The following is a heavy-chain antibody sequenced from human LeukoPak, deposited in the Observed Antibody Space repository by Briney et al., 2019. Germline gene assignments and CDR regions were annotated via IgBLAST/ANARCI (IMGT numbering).Heavy chain of an antibody. CDR2: NSGSGGTT. D-gene: IGHD6-6*01. J-gene: IGHJ4*02. V-gene: IGHV3-23*01. CDR1: GFTFSSYA. CDR3: DPHDSSSHF. Sequence: PGGSLRLSCAASGFTFSSYAMSWVRQAPGKGLEWVLANSGSGGTTYADSVKGRFTISRDNSKNTLYLQMNSLGDEDTAVYYCDPHDSSSHFWGQGTLVTVSS.